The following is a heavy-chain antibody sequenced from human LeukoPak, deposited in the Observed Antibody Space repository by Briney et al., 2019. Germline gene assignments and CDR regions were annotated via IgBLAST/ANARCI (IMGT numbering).Heavy chain of an antibody. J-gene: IGHJ6*02. CDR3: ARGAARGGYYYGMDV. CDR1: GGTFSGYA. Sequence: GASVKVSCKASGGTFSGYAISWVRQAPGQGLEWMGRIIPILGIANYAQKFQGRVTITADKSTSTAYMELSSLRSEDTAVYYCARGAARGGYYYGMDVWGQGTTVTVSS. D-gene: IGHD6-6*01. V-gene: IGHV1-69*04. CDR2: IIPILGIA.